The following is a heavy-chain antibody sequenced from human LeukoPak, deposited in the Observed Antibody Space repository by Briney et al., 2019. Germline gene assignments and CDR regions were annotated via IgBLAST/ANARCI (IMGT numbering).Heavy chain of an antibody. D-gene: IGHD3-10*01. V-gene: IGHV1-2*02. J-gene: IGHJ3*02. CDR2: INPNSGGT. Sequence: ASVKVSCKASGYTFTSYDINWVRQATGQGLEWMGWINPNSGGTNYAQKFQGRVTMTRDTSISTAYMELSRLRSDDTAVYYCARPWEFDAFDIWGQGTMVTVSS. CDR3: ARPWEFDAFDI. CDR1: GYTFTSYD.